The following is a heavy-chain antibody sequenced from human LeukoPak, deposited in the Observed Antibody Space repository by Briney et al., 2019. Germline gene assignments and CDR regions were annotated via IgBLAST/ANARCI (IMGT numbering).Heavy chain of an antibody. CDR2: CSSSSSTI. Sequence: GGSLRLSCAPSGFTFSSYVMNWVRQAPGKGLGWVSYCSSSSSTIYYAESVKGRFSISRDNAKNSLFLQMNSLRDDDTAIYYCARGAYDVISGPDYWGQGTLVTVSS. CDR1: GFTFSSYV. CDR3: ARGAYDVISGPDY. J-gene: IGHJ4*02. D-gene: IGHD3-22*01. V-gene: IGHV3-48*03.